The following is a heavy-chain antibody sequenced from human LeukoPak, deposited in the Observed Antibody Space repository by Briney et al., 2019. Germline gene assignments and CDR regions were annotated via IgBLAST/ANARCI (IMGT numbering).Heavy chain of an antibody. CDR2: IYYSGST. D-gene: IGHD1-26*01. J-gene: IGHJ4*02. CDR3: AGGEGLTYFDY. V-gene: IGHV4-39*07. CDR1: GGSISSSSYY. Sequence: SETLSLTCTVSGGSISSSSYYWGWIRQPPGKGLEWIGSIYYSGSTYYNPSLKSRVTISVDTSKNQFSLKLSSVTAADTAVYYCAGGEGLTYFDYWGQGTLVTVSS.